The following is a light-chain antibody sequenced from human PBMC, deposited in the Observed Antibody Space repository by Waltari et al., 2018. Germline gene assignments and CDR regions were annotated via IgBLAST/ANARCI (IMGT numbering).Light chain of an antibody. V-gene: IGKV1-39*01. CDR1: QRISSY. CDR2: AAS. J-gene: IGKJ2*01. CDR3: QQSYTTPYT. Sequence: DIQMTQSPSSLSASVGDRVTITCRASQRISSYLNWYQQKPGKAPKLLIYAASNLQGGFPSRFSGGGSATDFTLAINNLQPEDFATYYCQQSYTTPYTFGQGTKLEI.